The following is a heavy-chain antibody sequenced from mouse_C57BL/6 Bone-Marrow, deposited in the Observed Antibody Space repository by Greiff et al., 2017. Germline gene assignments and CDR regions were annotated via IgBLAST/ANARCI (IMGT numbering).Heavy chain of an antibody. J-gene: IGHJ1*03. Sequence: QVQLQQPGAELVRPGSSVKLSCKASGYTFTSYWMHWVKQRPIQGLEWIGNIDPSDSETHYNQKFKDKATLTVDKSSSTAYMQLSSLTSEDSAVYYCARRTTVGATDWYFDVWGTGTTVTVSS. CDR1: GYTFTSYW. V-gene: IGHV1-52*01. D-gene: IGHD1-1*01. CDR2: IDPSDSET. CDR3: ARRTTVGATDWYFDV.